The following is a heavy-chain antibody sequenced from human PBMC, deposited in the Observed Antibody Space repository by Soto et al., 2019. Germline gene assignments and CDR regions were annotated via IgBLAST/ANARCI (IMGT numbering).Heavy chain of an antibody. J-gene: IGHJ4*02. CDR3: AKGHSVAGIGGDFDH. D-gene: IGHD6-19*01. V-gene: IGHV3-74*01. Sequence: PVGSLRLSCAASGFTFSSYWMHWVRQAPGKGLVWVSRINSDGSSTSYADSVKGRFTISRDNAKNTLYLQMNSLRAEDTAIYYCAKGHSVAGIGGDFDHWGQGTLVTVS. CDR2: INSDGSST. CDR1: GFTFSSYW.